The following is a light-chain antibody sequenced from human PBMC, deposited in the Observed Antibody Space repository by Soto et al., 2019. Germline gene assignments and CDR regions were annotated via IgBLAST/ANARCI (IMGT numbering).Light chain of an antibody. J-gene: IGLJ1*01. CDR2: EVS. V-gene: IGLV2-18*02. CDR1: SSDVGSYNR. CDR3: SSYTSSSTYV. Sequence: QSALTQPPSVSGSPGQPVTISCTGTSSDVGSYNRVSWYQQPPGTAPKLMISEVSNRPSGVPDRFSGSKSGNTASLTISGLQAEDEADYYCSSYTSSSTYVFGTGTKVTVL.